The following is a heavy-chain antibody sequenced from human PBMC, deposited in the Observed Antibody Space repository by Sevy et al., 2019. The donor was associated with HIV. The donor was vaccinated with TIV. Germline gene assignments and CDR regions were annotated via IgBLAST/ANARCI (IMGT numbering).Heavy chain of an antibody. D-gene: IGHD1-7*01. J-gene: IGHJ4*02. Sequence: GGSLRLSCAASGFTFSAYVMNWVRQGPGKGLEWVSSISSSGRYIYYADSVQGRFTISRDNAEDSLYLQMNNLRAEETAVYYCARDALSGTSAYWGQGTLVTVSS. CDR2: ISSSGRYI. CDR3: ARDALSGTSAY. CDR1: GFTFSAYV. V-gene: IGHV3-21*01.